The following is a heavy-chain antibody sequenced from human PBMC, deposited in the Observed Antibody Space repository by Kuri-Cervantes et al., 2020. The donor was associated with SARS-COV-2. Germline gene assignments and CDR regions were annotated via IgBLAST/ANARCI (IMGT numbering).Heavy chain of an antibody. J-gene: IGHJ4*02. CDR2: IYYSGST. CDR3: ARAHYDFWSGYYDLPFDY. D-gene: IGHD3-3*01. CDR1: GFTFSSYA. Sequence: GSLRLSCAASGFTFSSYAMSWVRQAPGKGLEWIGSIYYSGSTYYNPSLKSRVTISVDTSKNQFSLKLSSVTAADTAVYYCARAHYDFWSGYYDLPFDYWGQGTLVTVSS. V-gene: IGHV4-39*01.